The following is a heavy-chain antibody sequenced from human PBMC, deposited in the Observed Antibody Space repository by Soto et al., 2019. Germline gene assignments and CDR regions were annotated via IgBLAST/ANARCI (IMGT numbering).Heavy chain of an antibody. CDR3: ASLPLYGSGFDC. Sequence: EVQLVESGGGLVQPGRSLRLSCAASGFTFDDYAIHWVRQAPGRGLEWVAGISWNGASIGYAVSVKGRFTISRDNAKNSLHLQMNSLRSEDTALYYCASLPLYGSGFDCWGQGTLVTVSS. CDR1: GFTFDDYA. D-gene: IGHD3-10*01. J-gene: IGHJ4*02. V-gene: IGHV3-9*01. CDR2: ISWNGASI.